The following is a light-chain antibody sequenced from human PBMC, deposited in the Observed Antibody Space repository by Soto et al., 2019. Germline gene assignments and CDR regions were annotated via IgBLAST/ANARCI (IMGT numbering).Light chain of an antibody. CDR2: DAS. J-gene: IGKJ4*01. V-gene: IGKV1-39*01. CDR3: QQTYSTFVS. Sequence: DIQRTQSPSSLSASVGDRVTITCRSSQTISTFLHWFQQKPGKAPNLLIYDASSLQSGVPSRFSGSGSGTDFTLTISSLQTEDFGTYYCQQTYSTFVSFGGGTKVEMK. CDR1: QTISTF.